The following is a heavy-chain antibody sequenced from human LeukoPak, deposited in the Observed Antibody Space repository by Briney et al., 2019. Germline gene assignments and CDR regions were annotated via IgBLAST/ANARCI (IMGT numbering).Heavy chain of an antibody. D-gene: IGHD2-15*01. CDR1: GFTFSDYY. J-gene: IGHJ3*02. Sequence: PGGSLRLSCTASGFTFSDYYVSWIRQAAGKGLEWVSFISSSGSTIYYADSMKGRFTISRDNAKNSVYLQMNSLRAEDTAVYYCARGLGYCSGGSCPRRAFDIWGQGTVVTVSS. CDR3: ARGLGYCSGGSCPRRAFDI. CDR2: ISSSGSTI. V-gene: IGHV3-11*01.